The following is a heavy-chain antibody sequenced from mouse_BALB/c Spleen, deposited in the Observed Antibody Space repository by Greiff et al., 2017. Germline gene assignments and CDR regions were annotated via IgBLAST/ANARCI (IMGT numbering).Heavy chain of an antibody. V-gene: IGHV1-69*02. J-gene: IGHJ4*01. CDR2: IDPSDSYT. CDR1: GYTFTSYW. D-gene: IGHD1-1*02. CDR3: ARRRDYGGYYAMDY. Sequence: VKQSCKASGYTFTSYWMHWVKQRPGQGLEWIGEIDPSDSYTNYNQKFKGKATLTVDKSSSTAYMQLSSLTSEDSAVYYCARRRDYGGYYAMDYWGQGTSVTVSS.